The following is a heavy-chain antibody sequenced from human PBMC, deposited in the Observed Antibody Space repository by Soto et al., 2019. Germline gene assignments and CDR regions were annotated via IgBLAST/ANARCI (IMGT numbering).Heavy chain of an antibody. V-gene: IGHV5-10-1*01. D-gene: IGHD1-20*01. CDR2: IDPSDSYT. Sequence: PAESMTISEKRFGCNVITYWISWVRQMPGKGLEWMGKIDPSDSYTNYSPSFQGHVTISADKSISTAYLQWSSLKASDTAMYYCAILSDITGTTGWFVLWGQRNLDT. CDR3: AILSDITGTTGWFVL. CDR1: GCNVITYW. J-gene: IGHJ5*02.